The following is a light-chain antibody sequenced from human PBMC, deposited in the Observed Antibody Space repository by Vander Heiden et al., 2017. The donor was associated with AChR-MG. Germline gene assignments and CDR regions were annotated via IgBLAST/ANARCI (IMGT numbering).Light chain of an antibody. CDR1: QIVRSS. J-gene: IGKJ3*01. CDR3: QHYNYCPPET. CDR2: VAA. Sequence: TLWWSPGVIAALSCCAGQIVRSSLVWLEQKPGEAARLLIYVAATRCTGIPARFSGSGCGTEFTLTISSRQSEDFAVYYCQHYNYCPPETSGHGTNVDIK. V-gene: IGKV3-15*01.